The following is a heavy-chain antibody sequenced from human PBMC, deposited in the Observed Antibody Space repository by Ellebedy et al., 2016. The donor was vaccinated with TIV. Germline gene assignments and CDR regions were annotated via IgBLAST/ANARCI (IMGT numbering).Heavy chain of an antibody. V-gene: IGHV1-69*04. J-gene: IGHJ6*02. CDR3: ARERCPNGVCYYGGKGDYYYYGMDV. D-gene: IGHD2-8*01. CDR1: GGTFSSYA. Sequence: AASVKVSCKTSGGTFSSYAISWVRQAPGQGLEWMGRIIPILGIANYAQKFQGRVTITADKSTSTAYMELSSLRSEETAVYYCARERCPNGVCYYGGKGDYYYYGMDVWGQGTTVTVSS. CDR2: IIPILGIA.